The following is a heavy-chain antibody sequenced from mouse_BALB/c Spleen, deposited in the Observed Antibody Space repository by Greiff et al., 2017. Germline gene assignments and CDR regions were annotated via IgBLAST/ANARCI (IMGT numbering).Heavy chain of an antibody. CDR1: GYTFTSYW. CDR3: TKGVNYYGSSYYAMDY. V-gene: IGHV1S127*01. J-gene: IGHJ4*01. D-gene: IGHD1-1*01. CDR2: IDPSDSYT. Sequence: VKLQESGAELVKPGASVKMSCKASGYTFTSYWMHWVKQRPGQGLEWIGVIDPSDSYTSYNQKFKGKATLTVDTSSSTAYMQLSSLTSEDSAVYYCTKGVNYYGSSYYAMDYWGQGTSVTVSS.